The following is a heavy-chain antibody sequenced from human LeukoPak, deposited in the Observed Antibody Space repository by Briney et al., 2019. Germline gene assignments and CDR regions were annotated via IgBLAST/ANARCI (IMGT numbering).Heavy chain of an antibody. CDR2: INTDGRST. CDR1: GFTFSSYW. V-gene: IGHV3-74*01. Sequence: GGSLRLSCVASGFTFSSYWMHWVRQAPEKGLVWVSRINTDGRSTSYVDSVKGRFTMSRDNAKNTLYLQMNSLRAEDTAIYYCVRDVWGDRDSYFDYWGQGTLVTVSS. J-gene: IGHJ4*02. D-gene: IGHD2-21*01. CDR3: VRDVWGDRDSYFDY.